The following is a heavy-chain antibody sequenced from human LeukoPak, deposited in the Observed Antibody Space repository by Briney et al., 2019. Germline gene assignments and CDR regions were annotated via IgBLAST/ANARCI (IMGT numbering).Heavy chain of an antibody. J-gene: IGHJ4*02. Sequence: GGSLRLSCAASGFTFSSYSMNWVRQAPGKGLEWVSSISSSSSYIHYADSVKGRFTISRDNAKNSLYLQMNSLRAGDTAVYYCARARGPQVFDYWGQRTLVTVSS. CDR1: GFTFSSYS. V-gene: IGHV3-21*01. CDR3: ARARGPQVFDY. CDR2: ISSSSSYI.